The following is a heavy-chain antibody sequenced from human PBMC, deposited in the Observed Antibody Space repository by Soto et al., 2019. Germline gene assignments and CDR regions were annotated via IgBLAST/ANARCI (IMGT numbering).Heavy chain of an antibody. CDR1: GGTFSSYA. J-gene: IGHJ4*02. D-gene: IGHD4-17*01. CDR3: ARGRTTVTTDYFDY. CDR2: IIPIFGTA. Sequence: SVKVSCKASGGTFSSYAISWVRQAPGQGLEWMGGIIPIFGTANYAQKFQGRVTITADKSTSTAYMELSSLRSEDTAVYYCARGRTTVTTDYFDYWGQGTLVTLSS. V-gene: IGHV1-69*06.